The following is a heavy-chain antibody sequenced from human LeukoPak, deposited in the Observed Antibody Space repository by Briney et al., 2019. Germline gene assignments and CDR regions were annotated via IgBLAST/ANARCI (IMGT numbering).Heavy chain of an antibody. J-gene: IGHJ4*02. CDR3: ARAHSRSGYYNGIDY. V-gene: IGHV4-34*01. D-gene: IGHD3-3*01. Sequence: SETLSLTCAVYGGSFSGYYWSWIRQPPGKGLEWIGEINHSGSTNYNPSLKSRVTISVDPSKNQFSLKLSSVTAADTAVYYCARAHSRSGYYNGIDYWGQGTLVTVSS. CDR2: INHSGST. CDR1: GGSFSGYY.